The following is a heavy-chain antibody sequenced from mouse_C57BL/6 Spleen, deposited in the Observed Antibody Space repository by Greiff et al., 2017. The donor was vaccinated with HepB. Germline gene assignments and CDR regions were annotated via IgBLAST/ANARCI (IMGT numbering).Heavy chain of an antibody. D-gene: IGHD2-3*01. CDR1: GYTFTSYW. CDR2: IDPSDSYT. V-gene: IGHV1-69*01. CDR3: ARSGDGYYVYYAMDY. J-gene: IGHJ4*01. Sequence: QVQLKQPGAELVMPGASVKLSCKASGYTFTSYWMHWVKQRPGHGLEWIGEIDPSDSYTNYNQKFKGKSTLTVDKSSSTAYMQLSSLTSEDSAVYYCARSGDGYYVYYAMDYWGQGTSVTVSS.